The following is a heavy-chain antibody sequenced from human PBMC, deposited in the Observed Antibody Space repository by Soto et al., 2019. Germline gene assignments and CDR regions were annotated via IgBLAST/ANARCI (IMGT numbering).Heavy chain of an antibody. CDR2: IYHSGST. CDR1: GYSISSGYY. J-gene: IGHJ5*02. Sequence: NPSETLSLTCAVSGYSISSGYYWGWIRQPPGKGLEWIGSIYHSGSTYYNPSLKSRVTISVDTSKNQFSLKLSSVTAADTAVYYCAFRAWFDPWGQGTLVTVSS. CDR3: AFRAWFDP. V-gene: IGHV4-38-2*01.